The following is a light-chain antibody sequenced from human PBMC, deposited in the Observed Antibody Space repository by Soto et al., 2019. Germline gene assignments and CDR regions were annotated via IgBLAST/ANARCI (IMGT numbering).Light chain of an antibody. Sequence: EIVLTQSPGTLSLSPGERATLSCRASQSVSSSYFAWYQQTPGQAPRLLIYGASSRATGIPDRFSGSGSGTDVTLTISRLEQEDFSVYYCQQYCSSPPYTFGQGTKLEIK. CDR2: GAS. V-gene: IGKV3-20*01. J-gene: IGKJ2*01. CDR3: QQYCSSPPYT. CDR1: QSVSSSY.